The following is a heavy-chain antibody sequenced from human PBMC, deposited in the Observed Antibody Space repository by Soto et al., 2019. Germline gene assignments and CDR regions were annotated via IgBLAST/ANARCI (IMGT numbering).Heavy chain of an antibody. V-gene: IGHV1-69*01. CDR1: GGTFSSYS. Sequence: QVQLVQSGAEVKKPGSSVTVSCKASGGTFSSYSINWVRQAPGQGLEWMGEIIPIFGTANYAQKFQGRVTITADESTRAAYLELSSLRSEDTAVYYCARDGGRHSGGIDYWGQGTVVTVSS. J-gene: IGHJ4*02. CDR2: IIPIFGTA. CDR3: ARDGGRHSGGIDY. D-gene: IGHD1-26*01.